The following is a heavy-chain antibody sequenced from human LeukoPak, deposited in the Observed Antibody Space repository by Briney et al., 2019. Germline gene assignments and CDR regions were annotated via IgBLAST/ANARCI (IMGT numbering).Heavy chain of an antibody. D-gene: IGHD2-2*01. Sequence: GGSLRLSCAASGFTFSSFAMSCVRQAPGKGLEWVSAISGSGGSTFYADSVKGRFTISRDNSKNTLFLQMNGLRAEDTAVYYCAKDRSCSGSSCNVGSWGQGTMVTVSS. CDR3: AKDRSCSGSSCNVGS. CDR2: ISGSGGST. V-gene: IGHV3-23*01. CDR1: GFTFSSFA. J-gene: IGHJ3*01.